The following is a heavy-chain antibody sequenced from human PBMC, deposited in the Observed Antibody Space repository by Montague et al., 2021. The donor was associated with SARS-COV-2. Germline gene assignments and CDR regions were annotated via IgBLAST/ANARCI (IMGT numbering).Heavy chain of an antibody. D-gene: IGHD3-10*01. CDR1: GFSITTSTMG. J-gene: IGHJ4*02. V-gene: IGHV2-5*08. CDR3: VHYASGSYYFHY. CDR2: IYWGDEK. Sequence: PALVKPTQTLTLTCTFSGFSITTSTMGVGWIRQPPGKALEWLALIYWGDEKCFSPSLKSRLTITKDAFKDQVVLRMTNMDPVDTATCYWVHYASGSYYFHYWGQGTLVTVSS.